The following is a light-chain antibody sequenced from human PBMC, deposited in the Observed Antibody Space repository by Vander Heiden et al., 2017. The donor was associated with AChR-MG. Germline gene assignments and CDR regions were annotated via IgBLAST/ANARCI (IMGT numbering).Light chain of an antibody. J-gene: IGLJ2*01. CDR1: KLGDKY. Sequence: SYELTQPPPASVSPGQTASITCSGDKLGDKYACWYQHKPGQSPVLVIYQDSKRPSGIPERFSGSNSGNTATLTISGTQAMDEADYYCQAWDSSTVVFGGGTKLTVL. V-gene: IGLV3-1*01. CDR2: QDS. CDR3: QAWDSSTVV.